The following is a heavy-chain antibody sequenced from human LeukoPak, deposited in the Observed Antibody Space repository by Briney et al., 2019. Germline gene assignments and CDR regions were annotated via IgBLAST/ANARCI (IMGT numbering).Heavy chain of an antibody. CDR1: GGSISSSTHY. Sequence: SETLSLTCTVSGGSISSSTHYWGWIRQPPGKGLEWIGSIYYSGRTYYNPSLKSRVTISVDTSKNQFSLRLSSVTAADTAVYYCARPDQRGYSYGYSAFDIWGQGTMVTASS. J-gene: IGHJ3*02. CDR3: ARPDQRGYSYGYSAFDI. CDR2: IYYSGRT. D-gene: IGHD5-18*01. V-gene: IGHV4-39*01.